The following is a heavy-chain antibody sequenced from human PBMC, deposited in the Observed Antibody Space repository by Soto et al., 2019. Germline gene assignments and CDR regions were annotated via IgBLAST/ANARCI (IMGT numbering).Heavy chain of an antibody. V-gene: IGHV2-5*02. Sequence: QITLNESGPTQVKPRQTLTLTCTFSGFSLTTSGVGVGWIRQSPGKAPEWLALIYWDDDKRYSPSLKSRLTITKETPKTQVVLTMADLDPEDTATYYCAHRVLRTVFGLVTTTAIYFDFWGQGTPGAVSS. CDR2: IYWDDDK. J-gene: IGHJ4*02. CDR3: AHRVLRTVFGLVTTTAIYFDF. CDR1: GFSLTTSGVG. D-gene: IGHD3-3*01.